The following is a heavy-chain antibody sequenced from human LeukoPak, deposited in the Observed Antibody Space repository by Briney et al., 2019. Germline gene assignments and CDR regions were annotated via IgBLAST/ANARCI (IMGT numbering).Heavy chain of an antibody. CDR1: SGSFSGYY. D-gene: IGHD6-13*01. Sequence: SETLSLTCAVYSGSFSGYYWSWIRQPPGKGLEWIGEINHSGSTNYNPSLKSRVTISVDTSKNQFSLKLSSATAADTAVYYCARLAAAGTYYYYYGMDVWGQGTTVTVSS. J-gene: IGHJ6*02. V-gene: IGHV4-34*01. CDR3: ARLAAAGTYYYYYGMDV. CDR2: INHSGST.